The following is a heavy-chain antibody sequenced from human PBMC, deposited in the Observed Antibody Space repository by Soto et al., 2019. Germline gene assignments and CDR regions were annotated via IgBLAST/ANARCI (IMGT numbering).Heavy chain of an antibody. CDR2: ISAGGNTK. CDR3: AKESGGERYAAYFDL. Sequence: QVQLVESGGGVVQPGTSLRLACAASGFTLSNIGMQWVRQAPGKGLEWVAVISAGGNTKYYADSVKGRFTISRDNSKNTVFLEMNSLRTEDTAVYYCAKESGGERYAAYFDLWGQGTLVTVSA. J-gene: IGHJ4*02. D-gene: IGHD2-21*01. CDR1: GFTLSNIG. V-gene: IGHV3-30*18.